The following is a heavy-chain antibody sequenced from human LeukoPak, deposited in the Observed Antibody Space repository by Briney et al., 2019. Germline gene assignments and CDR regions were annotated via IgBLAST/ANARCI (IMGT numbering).Heavy chain of an antibody. D-gene: IGHD2-2*01. J-gene: IGHJ4*02. Sequence: GASVKVSCKASGYTFTSYGISWVRQAPGQGLEWMGRINPNNGNTNYAQKFQGRVTMTRNTSISTDYMELSRLRSEHTAVYYCARGRGASYYFDHWGKGTLVTVSS. V-gene: IGHV1-8*02. CDR3: ARGRGASYYFDH. CDR2: INPNNGNT. CDR1: GYTFTSYG.